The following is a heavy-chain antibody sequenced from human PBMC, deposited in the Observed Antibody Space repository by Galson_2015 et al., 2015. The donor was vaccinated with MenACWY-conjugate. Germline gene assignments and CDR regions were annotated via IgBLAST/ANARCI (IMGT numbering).Heavy chain of an antibody. J-gene: IGHJ4*02. CDR3: SHRRRYNSNLNWGDFDY. V-gene: IGHV2-5*02. Sequence: PALVNPTQPLTLPCTLSGFSLRTSGVGVGWIGQPPGKALECLALIYWDGDERYSPSLKSRLTITKDTSKNQMVLTMTNMDAADTAAYYCSHRRRYNSNLNWGDFDYWGQGTLVTVSS. CDR1: GFSLRTSGVG. CDR2: IYWDGDE. D-gene: IGHD1-7*01.